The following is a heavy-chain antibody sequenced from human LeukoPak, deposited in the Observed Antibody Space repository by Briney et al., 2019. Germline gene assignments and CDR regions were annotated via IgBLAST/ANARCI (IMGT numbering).Heavy chain of an antibody. V-gene: IGHV3-74*01. CDR2: IYGDGSFT. D-gene: IGHD3-22*01. Sequence: GGSLRLSCAASGFTFSNFWMHWVRQAPGKGLVWVALIYGDGSFTRYADSVKGRFTISRDNAKNTVYLQMNSLRVEDTAVYYCATVYETNGYLSWGQGTLVTVSS. CDR3: ATVYETNGYLS. CDR1: GFTFSNFW. J-gene: IGHJ5*02.